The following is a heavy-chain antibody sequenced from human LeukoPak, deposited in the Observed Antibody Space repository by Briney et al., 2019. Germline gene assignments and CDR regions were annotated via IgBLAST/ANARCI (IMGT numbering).Heavy chain of an antibody. CDR1: GYSFTSYL. V-gene: IGHV5-51*01. J-gene: IGHJ4*02. Sequence: GESLQISCKGSGYSFTSYLIGWVRQLPGKGLEWMGIIYPGDSDTRYSPSFQGQVTISADKSISTAYLQWSSLKASDTAMYYCARFECSSTSCPAAYWGQGTLVTVSS. CDR3: ARFECSSTSCPAAY. CDR2: IYPGDSDT. D-gene: IGHD2-2*01.